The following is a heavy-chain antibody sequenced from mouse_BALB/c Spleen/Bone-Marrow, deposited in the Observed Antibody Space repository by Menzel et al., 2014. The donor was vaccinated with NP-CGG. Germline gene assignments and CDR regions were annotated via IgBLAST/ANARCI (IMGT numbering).Heavy chain of an antibody. CDR2: INPSSGYT. CDR1: GYTFTSYT. CDR3: ARESLYGSNYY. J-gene: IGHJ2*01. D-gene: IGHD1-1*01. V-gene: IGHV1-4*01. Sequence: QVQLKESGAELARPGASVKMSCKASGYTFTSYTMHWVKQRPGQGLEWIGYINPSSGYTNYNQKFKDKPTLTADKSSSTAYMQLSSLTSEDSAVYYCARESLYGSNYYWGQGTTLTVSS.